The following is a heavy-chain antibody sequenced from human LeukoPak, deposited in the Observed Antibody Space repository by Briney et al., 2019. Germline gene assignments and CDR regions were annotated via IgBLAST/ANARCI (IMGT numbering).Heavy chain of an antibody. CDR2: IYSDGRT. J-gene: IGHJ4*02. CDR3: AKDDAWLRFGE. V-gene: IGHV3-53*01. Sequence: GGSLRLSCAASGFTVSNKYMTWVRQAPGKGLEWVSLIYSDGRTYYADSVKDRFTISRDNSKNTLYLEVISLTAEDTAVYYCAKDDAWLRFGEWSQGTLVTVSS. CDR1: GFTVSNKY. D-gene: IGHD3-10*01.